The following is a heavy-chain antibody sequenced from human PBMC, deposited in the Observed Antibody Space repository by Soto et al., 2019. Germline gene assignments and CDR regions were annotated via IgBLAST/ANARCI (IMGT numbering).Heavy chain of an antibody. J-gene: IGHJ4*02. V-gene: IGHV1-69*02. D-gene: IGHD6-19*01. CDR3: ARSYSSGWPQIALFDY. CDR1: GGTFSSYT. Sequence: QVQLVQSGAEVKKPGSSVKVSCKASGGTFSSYTISWVRQAPGQGLEWMGRIIPILGIANYAQKFQGRVTITADKSTSTAYMELSSLRSEDTAVYYCARSYSSGWPQIALFDYWGQGTLVTVSS. CDR2: IIPILGIA.